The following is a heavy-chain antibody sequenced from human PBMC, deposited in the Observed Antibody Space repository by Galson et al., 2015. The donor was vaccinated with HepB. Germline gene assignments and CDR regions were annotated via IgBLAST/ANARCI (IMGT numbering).Heavy chain of an antibody. Sequence: CAISEDSVSGNIVSWNWIRQSPSRGLEWLGRTYFRSKWYYDYAVSVKSRITINPDTSENQFSLQLHSVTPEDTAVYYCAGAGYCRSTYCFFAYWGQGTLVTVSS. CDR3: AGAGYCRSTYCFFAY. CDR1: EDSVSGNIVS. D-gene: IGHD2-2*01. V-gene: IGHV6-1*01. J-gene: IGHJ4*02. CDR2: TYFRSKWYY.